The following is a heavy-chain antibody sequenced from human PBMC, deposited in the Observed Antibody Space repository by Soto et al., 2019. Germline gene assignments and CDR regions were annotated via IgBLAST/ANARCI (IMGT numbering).Heavy chain of an antibody. V-gene: IGHV3-64D*08. CDR1: GVTFRNYA. Sequence: GGSLRLSCSVSGVTFRNYAMHWVRQAPGRGLEYVSGITSDGDNTWHADSVKDRFTISRDNSDDTLYLQMSSLRVEDTAKYYCVKRNQLLRYNFDFWGPGTLVTVSS. J-gene: IGHJ4*01. CDR3: VKRNQLLRYNFDF. CDR2: ITSDGDNT. D-gene: IGHD2-15*01.